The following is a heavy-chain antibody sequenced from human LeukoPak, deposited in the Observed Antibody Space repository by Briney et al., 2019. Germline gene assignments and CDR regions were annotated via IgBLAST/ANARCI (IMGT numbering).Heavy chain of an antibody. Sequence: SETLSLTCAVYGGSFSGYYWSWIRQPPGKGLEWIGEINHSGSTNYNPSLKSRVTISVDTSKNQFSLKLSSVTAADTAVYYCASRFNSGGYFYYWGQGTLVTVSS. CDR2: INHSGST. J-gene: IGHJ4*02. CDR3: ASRFNSGGYFYY. D-gene: IGHD1-26*01. V-gene: IGHV4-34*01. CDR1: GGSFSGYY.